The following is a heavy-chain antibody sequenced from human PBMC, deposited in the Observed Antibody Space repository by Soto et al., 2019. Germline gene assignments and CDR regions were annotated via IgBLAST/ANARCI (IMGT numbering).Heavy chain of an antibody. CDR3: ARSYYYDSSGYYPLFDY. Sequence: QVQLVQSGAEVKKPGASVKVSCKASGYTFTGYYMHWVRQAPGQGLEWMGWINPNSGGTNYAQKFQGWVTMTRETSISTAYMELSRLRSDDTAVYYCARSYYYDSSGYYPLFDYWGQGTLVTVSS. V-gene: IGHV1-2*04. D-gene: IGHD3-22*01. J-gene: IGHJ4*02. CDR2: INPNSGGT. CDR1: GYTFTGYY.